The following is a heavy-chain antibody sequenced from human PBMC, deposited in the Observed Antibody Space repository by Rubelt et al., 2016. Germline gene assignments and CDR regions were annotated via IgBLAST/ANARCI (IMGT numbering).Heavy chain of an antibody. CDR2: IYHSGST. Sequence: QLQLQESGPGLVKPSETLSLTCTVSGYSISSGYYWGWIRQPPGKGLEWIGSIYHSGSTYYNPSLKSRVTISVDTSKNQFSLKLSSVTAADTAVYYCALTKQLWYMDVWGKGTTVTVSS. J-gene: IGHJ6*03. V-gene: IGHV4-38-2*02. CDR3: ALTKQLWYMDV. D-gene: IGHD6-13*01. CDR1: GYSISSGYY.